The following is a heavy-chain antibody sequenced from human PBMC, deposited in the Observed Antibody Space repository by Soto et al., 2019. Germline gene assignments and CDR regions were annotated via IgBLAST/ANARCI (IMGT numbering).Heavy chain of an antibody. J-gene: IGHJ4*02. V-gene: IGHV3-30*03. CDR1: GFTFSSYG. CDR2: ISYDGSNK. Sequence: PWGSLRLSCAASGFTFSSYGMHWVRQAPGKGLEWVAVISYDGSNKYYADSVKGRFTISRDNSKNTLYLQMNSLRAEDTAVYYCAAGDIVVVVAAYWGQGTLVTVSS. CDR3: AAGDIVVVVAAY. D-gene: IGHD2-15*01.